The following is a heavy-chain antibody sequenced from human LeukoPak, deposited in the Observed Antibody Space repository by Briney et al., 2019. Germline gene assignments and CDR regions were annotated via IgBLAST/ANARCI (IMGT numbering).Heavy chain of an antibody. J-gene: IGHJ4*02. CDR2: ISSSSSYI. CDR1: GFTFSSYS. V-gene: IGHV3-21*01. Sequence: GGSLRLSCAASGFTFSSYSMTWVRQAPGKGLEWVSSISSSSSYIYYADSVKGRFTISRDNAKNSLYLQMNSLRDEDTAVYYCATALSYDFWSGYPDYWGQGTLVTVSS. CDR3: ATALSYDFWSGYPDY. D-gene: IGHD3-3*01.